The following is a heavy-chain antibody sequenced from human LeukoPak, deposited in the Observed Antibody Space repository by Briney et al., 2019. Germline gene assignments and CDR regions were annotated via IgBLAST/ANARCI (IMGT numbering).Heavy chain of an antibody. CDR1: GFTFSSNY. Sequence: GGSLRLSCAASGFTFSSNYMSWVRQAPGKGLEWVSVIYSGGSTYYADSVKGRFTISRDNSKNTLYPQMNSLRAEDTAVYYCARDRGYSYGLDYWGQGTLVTVSS. CDR2: IYSGGST. D-gene: IGHD5-18*01. V-gene: IGHV3-53*01. CDR3: ARDRGYSYGLDY. J-gene: IGHJ4*02.